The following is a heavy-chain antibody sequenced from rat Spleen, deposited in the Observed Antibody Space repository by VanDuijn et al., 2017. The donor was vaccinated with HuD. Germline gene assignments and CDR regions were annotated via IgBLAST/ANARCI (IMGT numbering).Heavy chain of an antibody. CDR1: GFSLTSYS. CDR2: MWYDGDT. J-gene: IGHJ3*01. CDR3: AGLGAY. D-gene: IGHD5-1*01. V-gene: IGHV2-16*01. Sequence: QVQLKESGPGLVQPSETLSLTCTVSGFSLTSYSVSWVRQPSGKGPEWMGRMWYDGDTAYNSALKSRLSISRDTSKSQVFLKMNSLQTEDTAMYFCAGLGAYWGQGTLVTVSS.